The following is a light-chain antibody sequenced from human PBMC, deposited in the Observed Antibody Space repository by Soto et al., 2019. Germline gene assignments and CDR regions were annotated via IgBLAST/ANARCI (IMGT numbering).Light chain of an antibody. CDR3: QQGNSFGLT. CDR2: GAS. Sequence: DIQMTQSPSSVSASVGDRVTITCRASQGISSWLAWYQQKPGKAPKLLIYGASNLQSGVPLRFSGSGSGTDATHPISSMRPEDFATYFCQQGNSFGLTFGGGTNVEIK. CDR1: QGISSW. V-gene: IGKV1-12*01. J-gene: IGKJ4*01.